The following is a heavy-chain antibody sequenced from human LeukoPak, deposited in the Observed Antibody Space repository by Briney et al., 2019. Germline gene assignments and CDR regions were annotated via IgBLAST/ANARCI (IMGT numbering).Heavy chain of an antibody. CDR1: GFTFSSYG. J-gene: IGHJ4*02. CDR2: IKQDGSEK. V-gene: IGHV3-7*01. Sequence: GGSLRLSCAASGFTFSSYGMSWVRQAPGKGLEWVAYIKQDGSEKFYVDSVKGRFTISRDNAKNSLYLQMNSLRAEDTAVYYCARDSSTSCYDYWGQGTLVTVSS. D-gene: IGHD2-2*01. CDR3: ARDSSTSCYDY.